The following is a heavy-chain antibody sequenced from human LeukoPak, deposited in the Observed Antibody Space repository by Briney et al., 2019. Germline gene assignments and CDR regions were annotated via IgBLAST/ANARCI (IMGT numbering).Heavy chain of an antibody. V-gene: IGHV3-21*04. Sequence: PGGSLRLSCAASGFTFSSYSMNWVRQAPGKGLEWVSSISSSSSYIYYADSVKGRFTISRDNAKNSLYLQMNSLRAEDTALYYCARSYGGSYLYYFDYWGQGTLVTVSS. J-gene: IGHJ4*02. D-gene: IGHD1-26*01. CDR1: GFTFSSYS. CDR2: ISSSSSYI. CDR3: ARSYGGSYLYYFDY.